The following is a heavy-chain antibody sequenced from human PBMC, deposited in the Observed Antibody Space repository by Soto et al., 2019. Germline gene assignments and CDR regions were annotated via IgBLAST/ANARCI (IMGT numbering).Heavy chain of an antibody. CDR2: ISCDGSNK. CDR1: GFTFSSYG. J-gene: IGHJ4*02. D-gene: IGHD1-26*01. CDR3: AKDPQPVIAIVGATTAY. Sequence: QVQLVESGGGVVQPGRSLRLSCAASGFTFSSYGMHWVRQAPGKGLEWVAVISCDGSNKYYADSVKGRFTISRDNSKNARYLQMNSLRAEDTALYYCAKDPQPVIAIVGATTAYLGQGTLVTVSS. V-gene: IGHV3-30*18.